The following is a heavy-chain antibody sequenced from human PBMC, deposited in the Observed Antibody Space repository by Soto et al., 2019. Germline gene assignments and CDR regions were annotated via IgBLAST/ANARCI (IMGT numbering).Heavy chain of an antibody. CDR1: GGTFSSYA. CDR2: IMPIFGTA. V-gene: IGHV1-69*12. CDR3: GGGNGHYYGMDV. D-gene: IGHD1-1*01. Sequence: QVQLVQSGAEVKKPGSSVKVSCKASGGTFSSYAISWVRQAPGQGLEWMGGIMPIFGTANYAQKFQGRVTNTADESTSTAYKELSRLRSEGTGVYYLGGGNGHYYGMDVWGQGTTVTVSS. J-gene: IGHJ6*02.